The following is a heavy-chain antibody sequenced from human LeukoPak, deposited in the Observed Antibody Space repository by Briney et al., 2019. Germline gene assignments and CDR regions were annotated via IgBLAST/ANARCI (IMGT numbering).Heavy chain of an antibody. CDR3: AKDQYRRRMGAPNIDY. Sequence: PGGSLRLSCAASGFTFDDYGMSWVRQALGKGLEWVSGINWNGGSTGYADSVKGRFTIPRDNAKNSLYLQMNSLRAEDTALYYCAKDQYRRRMGAPNIDYWGQGTLVTVSS. V-gene: IGHV3-20*04. CDR2: INWNGGST. CDR1: GFTFDDYG. J-gene: IGHJ4*02. D-gene: IGHD1-26*01.